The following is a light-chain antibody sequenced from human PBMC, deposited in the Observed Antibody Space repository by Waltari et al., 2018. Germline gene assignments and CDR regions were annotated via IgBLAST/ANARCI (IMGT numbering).Light chain of an antibody. CDR2: DVF. CDR3: NSYTGSSSWV. CDR1: SSDVGFYNY. J-gene: IGLJ3*02. V-gene: IGLV2-14*01. Sequence: QSALTQPASVSGSPGQSITLSCTGTSSDVGFYNYVSWYQPHPGKAPKLLIYDVFDRPSGVSKRFSGSRSGNTASLTISGLRAEDEADYYCNSYTGSSSWVFGGGTKLTVL.